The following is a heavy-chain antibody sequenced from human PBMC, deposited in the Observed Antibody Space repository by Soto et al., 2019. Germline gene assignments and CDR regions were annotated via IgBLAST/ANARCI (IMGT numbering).Heavy chain of an antibody. CDR1: GFSFTSYW. CDR2: IDPSDSYT. Sequence: GESLKISCEGSGFSFTSYWISWVRQMPGKGLEWMGRIDPSDSYTNYSPSFQGHVTISADKSISTAYLQWSSLKASDTAMYYCARLIGDILTGYTYYGMDVWGQGTTVTVSS. D-gene: IGHD3-9*01. CDR3: ARLIGDILTGYTYYGMDV. V-gene: IGHV5-10-1*01. J-gene: IGHJ6*02.